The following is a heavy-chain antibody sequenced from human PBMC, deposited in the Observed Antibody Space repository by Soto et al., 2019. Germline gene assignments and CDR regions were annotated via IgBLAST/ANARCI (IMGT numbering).Heavy chain of an antibody. CDR1: GFSLSTSGMC. J-gene: IGHJ6*02. CDR3: ARLEAAHYYYGMDV. CDR2: IDWDDDK. Sequence: SGPTLVNHKQTLTQTCTFSGFSLSTSGMCVSWIRQPPGKALEWLARIDWDDDKYYSTSLKTRLTISKDTSKNQVVLTMTNMDPVDTATYYCARLEAAHYYYGMDVWGQGTTVTVSS. V-gene: IGHV2-70*11. D-gene: IGHD2-15*01.